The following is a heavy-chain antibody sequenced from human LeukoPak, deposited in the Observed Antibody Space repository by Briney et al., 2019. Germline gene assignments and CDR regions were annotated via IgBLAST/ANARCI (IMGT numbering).Heavy chain of an antibody. CDR3: ARDPSAVALGTYG. J-gene: IGHJ4*02. V-gene: IGHV3-66*01. CDR1: GVTVGNNY. D-gene: IGHD6-13*01. Sequence: GGSLRLSCAASGVTVGNNYMIWVRHAPGKGLAWVSRIYSGGATNYADSVKGRFTISRDSSKNTLFLQLNSLRAEDTAVYYCARDPSAVALGTYGWGQGTLVTVSS. CDR2: IYSGGAT.